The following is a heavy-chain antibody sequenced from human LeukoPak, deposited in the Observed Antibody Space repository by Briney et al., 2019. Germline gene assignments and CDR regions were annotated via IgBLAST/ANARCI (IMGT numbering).Heavy chain of an antibody. CDR3: ARLGDYYVSGTYYFDS. CDR1: GVSISSTSYY. V-gene: IGHV4-39*01. J-gene: IGHJ4*02. D-gene: IGHD3-10*01. CDR2: IYYSGTT. Sequence: SETLSLTYTVSGVSISSTSYYWGWIRQTPGKGLEWIGSIYYSGTTYYNPSLKSRVTISVDTSKNQFSLKLRSVTAADTAVFYCARLGDYYVSGTYYFDSWGPGTLVTVSS.